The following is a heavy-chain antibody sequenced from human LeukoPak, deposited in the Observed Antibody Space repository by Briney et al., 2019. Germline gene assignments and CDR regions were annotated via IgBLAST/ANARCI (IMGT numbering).Heavy chain of an antibody. J-gene: IGHJ4*02. Sequence: PGGSLRLSCAASGFTFSSYGMHWVRQAPGKGLEWVAVISYDGSNKYYADSVKGRFTISRDNSKNTLYLQMNSLRAEDTAVYYCAKDFRRISGSYYVFDYWGQGTLVTVSS. V-gene: IGHV3-30*18. D-gene: IGHD1-26*01. CDR1: GFTFSSYG. CDR3: AKDFRRISGSYYVFDY. CDR2: ISYDGSNK.